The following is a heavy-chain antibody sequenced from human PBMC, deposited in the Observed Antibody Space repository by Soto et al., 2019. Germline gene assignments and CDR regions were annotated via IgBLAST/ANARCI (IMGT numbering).Heavy chain of an antibody. V-gene: IGHV4-59*01. CDR2: IYYSGST. J-gene: IGHJ4*02. Sequence: QVQLQESGPGLVKPSETLSLTCTVSGGSISSYYWSWIRQPPAKGLEWIGYIYYSGSTNYNPSLNRRVSISVDPTEQQFSLTLSSVTAADTAVYYCARDNGYSYGYTLDHWGQGTLVTVSS. D-gene: IGHD5-18*01. CDR3: ARDNGYSYGYTLDH. CDR1: GGSISSYY.